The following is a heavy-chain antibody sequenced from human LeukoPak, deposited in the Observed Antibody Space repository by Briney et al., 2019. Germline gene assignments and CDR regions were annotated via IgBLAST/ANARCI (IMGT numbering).Heavy chain of an antibody. CDR1: TGSLSNYL. V-gene: IGHV4-59*01. CDR2: IYYNGST. J-gene: IGHJ6*02. CDR3: ARGGQQLTYYYYYGMDV. D-gene: IGHD6-13*01. Sequence: SETLSLTCTFSTGSLSNYLWSWIRQPPGKGLEWIGYIYYNGSTSYNPSLKSRISISVDTSKNQFSLKVRSVTAADTAVYYCARGGQQLTYYYYYGMDVWGQGTTVIVSS.